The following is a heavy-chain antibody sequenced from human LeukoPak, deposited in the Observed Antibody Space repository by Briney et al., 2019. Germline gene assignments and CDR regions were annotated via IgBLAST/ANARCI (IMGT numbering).Heavy chain of an antibody. CDR3: ARVTRLLGATIDY. V-gene: IGHV1-2*06. Sequence: SVKVSCKASGYTFTGYYMHWVRQAPGQGLEWMGRINPNSGSTNYAQKFQGRVTMTRDTSISTAYMELSRLRSDDTAVYYCARVTRLLGATIDYWGQGTLVTVSS. CDR1: GYTFTGYY. D-gene: IGHD1-26*01. CDR2: INPNSGST. J-gene: IGHJ4*02.